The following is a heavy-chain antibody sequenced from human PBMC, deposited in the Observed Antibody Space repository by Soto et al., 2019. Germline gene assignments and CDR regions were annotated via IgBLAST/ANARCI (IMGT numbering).Heavy chain of an antibody. Sequence: GGSLRLSCAASGFTFSSYGMHWVRQAPGKGLEWVAVIWYDGSEKYYLDSLRGRFTISRDNAKNSVYLLMNSLRAEDTAVYYCARGKDGRRAGTYYFDMDVWGKGTTVTVSS. D-gene: IGHD1-1*01. CDR2: IWYDGSEK. V-gene: IGHV3-33*01. CDR3: ARGKDGRRAGTYYFDMDV. CDR1: GFTFSSYG. J-gene: IGHJ6*03.